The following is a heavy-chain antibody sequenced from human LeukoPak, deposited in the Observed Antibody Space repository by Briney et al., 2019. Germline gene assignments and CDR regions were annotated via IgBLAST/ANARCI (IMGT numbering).Heavy chain of an antibody. J-gene: IGHJ4*02. V-gene: IGHV3-30*02. D-gene: IGHD3-3*01. CDR2: IRHDGRNR. Sequence: GESLKISCAASGFIFSSYGMHWVRQAAGKGLEWVTFIRHDGRNRYYADSVKGRFTISRDNSKNTLYLQMNSLRAEDTAIYYCAKEDEIFGMVNPDYWGQGTLVTVSS. CDR1: GFIFSSYG. CDR3: AKEDEIFGMVNPDY.